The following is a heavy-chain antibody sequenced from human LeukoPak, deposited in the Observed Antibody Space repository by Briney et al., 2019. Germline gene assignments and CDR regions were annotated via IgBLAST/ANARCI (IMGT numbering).Heavy chain of an antibody. J-gene: IGHJ6*03. CDR1: GFTFSIYW. CDR3: ARDRNYDFWSGYLYYYYYYMDV. V-gene: IGHV3-7*01. CDR2: IKEDGSEK. Sequence: GGSLRLSCAASGFTFSIYWMSWVRQAPGKGLEWVANIKEDGSEKYYVDSVKGRFTISRDNAKNSLYLQMNSLRAEDTAVYYCARDRNYDFWSGYLYYYYYYMDVWGKGTTVTVSS. D-gene: IGHD3-3*01.